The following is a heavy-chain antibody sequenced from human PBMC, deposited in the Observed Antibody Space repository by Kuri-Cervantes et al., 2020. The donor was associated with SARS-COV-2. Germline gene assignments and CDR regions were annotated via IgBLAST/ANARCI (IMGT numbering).Heavy chain of an antibody. CDR2: ISYDGSNK. Sequence: GGSLRLSCAASGFTFSSYAMHWVRQAPGKGLEGVAVISYDGSNKYHADSVKGRFTISRDNSKNTLYLQVNSLRAEDTAVYYCARGMGAGATSWSFDYWGQGTLVTVSS. CDR1: GFTFSSYA. V-gene: IGHV3-30-3*01. CDR3: ARGMGAGATSWSFDY. D-gene: IGHD1-26*01. J-gene: IGHJ4*02.